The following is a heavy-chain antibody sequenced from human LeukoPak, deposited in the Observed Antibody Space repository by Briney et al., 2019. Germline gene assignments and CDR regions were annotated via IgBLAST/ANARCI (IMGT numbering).Heavy chain of an antibody. J-gene: IGHJ6*04. V-gene: IGHV4-34*01. CDR1: GGSFSGYY. D-gene: IGHD6-13*01. Sequence: SETLSLTCAVYGGSFSGYYWSWIRQSPGKGLEWIGEINHSGSTNYNPSLKSRVTISVDTSKNQFSLKLSSVTAADTAVYYCARTRRQPGGVDVWGKGTTVTVSS. CDR3: ARTRRQPGGVDV. CDR2: INHSGST.